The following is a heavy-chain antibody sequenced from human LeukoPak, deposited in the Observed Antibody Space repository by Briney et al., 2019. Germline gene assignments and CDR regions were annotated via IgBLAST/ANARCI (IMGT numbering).Heavy chain of an antibody. J-gene: IGHJ4*02. V-gene: IGHV3-23*01. CDR2: ISGSGGST. Sequence: PGGSLRLSCAASGFTFSSYAMSWVRQARGKGLEWVSAISGSGGSTYYADSVKGRFTISRDNSKNTLYLQMNSLRAEDTAVYYCAAQQWLVSTVDYWGQGTLVTVSS. CDR1: GFTFSSYA. D-gene: IGHD6-19*01. CDR3: AAQQWLVSTVDY.